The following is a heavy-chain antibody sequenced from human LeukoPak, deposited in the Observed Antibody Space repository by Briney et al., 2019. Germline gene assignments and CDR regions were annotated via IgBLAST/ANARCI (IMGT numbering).Heavy chain of an antibody. D-gene: IGHD3-10*01. CDR1: GGTFSSYA. CDR3: AREPTRPYYYGSGSYYNVRWFDP. Sequence: SVKVSCKASGGTFSSYAISWVRQAPGQGLEWMGGIIPIFGTANYAQKFQGRVTITADESTSTAYMELSSLRSEDTAVYYCAREPTRPYYYGSGSYYNVRWFDPWGQGTLVTVSS. J-gene: IGHJ5*02. CDR2: IIPIFGTA. V-gene: IGHV1-69*13.